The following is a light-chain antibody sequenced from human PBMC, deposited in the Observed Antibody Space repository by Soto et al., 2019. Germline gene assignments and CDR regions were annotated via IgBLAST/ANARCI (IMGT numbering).Light chain of an antibody. V-gene: IGKV1-39*01. Sequence: DIQMTQSPSSLSASVGDRVSVTCRASQSISTFLNWYQQRPGEAPKLLIYAASSLQSGVPPRFSGSGSGADFTLTIGRLQPEDFATYYCQQSYTTPRTFGQGTKVEVK. CDR3: QQSYTTPRT. CDR2: AAS. J-gene: IGKJ1*01. CDR1: QSISTF.